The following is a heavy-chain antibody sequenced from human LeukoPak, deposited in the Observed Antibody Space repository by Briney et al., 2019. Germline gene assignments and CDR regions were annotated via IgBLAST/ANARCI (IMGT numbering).Heavy chain of an antibody. J-gene: IGHJ4*02. Sequence: EASVKVSCKASGYTFTSHGISWVRQAPGQGLEWMGWVSTYNGNTNYVPKYQGRVTMTTDTSTSTAYVELRSLRSDDTAVYYCARDVDTATDQINDYWGQGTLVTVSS. CDR2: VSTYNGNT. CDR1: GYTFTSHG. CDR3: ARDVDTATDQINDY. V-gene: IGHV1-18*04. D-gene: IGHD5-18*01.